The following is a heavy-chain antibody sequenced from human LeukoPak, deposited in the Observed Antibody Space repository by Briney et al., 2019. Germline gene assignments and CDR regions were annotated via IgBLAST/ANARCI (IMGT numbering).Heavy chain of an antibody. Sequence: GGSLRLSCAPSGVTFSTCWMGWVRQAPGKGLEWLANISQGGSEKYYVDSVKGRFTISRDNAKTSLFLQMNSLRAEDTAVYYCARDVGDLWGQGTLVTVSS. D-gene: IGHD1-26*01. CDR2: ISQGGSEK. CDR3: ARDVGDL. J-gene: IGHJ5*02. V-gene: IGHV3-7*01. CDR1: GVTFSTCW.